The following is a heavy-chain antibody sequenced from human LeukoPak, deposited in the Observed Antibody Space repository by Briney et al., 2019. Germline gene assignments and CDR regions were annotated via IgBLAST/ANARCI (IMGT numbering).Heavy chain of an antibody. CDR2: INHSGST. J-gene: IGHJ1*01. Sequence: SETLSLTCAVYGGSFSGYYWSWIRQPPGKGLEWIGEINHSGSTNYNPSLKSRVTISVDTSKNQFSLKLSSVTAADTAVYYCAREGLGVVVTAIRYFQHWGQGTLVTVSS. V-gene: IGHV4-34*01. D-gene: IGHD2-21*02. CDR3: AREGLGVVVTAIRYFQH. CDR1: GGSFSGYY.